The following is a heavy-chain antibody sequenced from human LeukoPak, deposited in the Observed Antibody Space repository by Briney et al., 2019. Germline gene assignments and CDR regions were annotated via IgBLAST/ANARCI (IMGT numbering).Heavy chain of an antibody. V-gene: IGHV1-8*02. CDR1: GYTFTSYG. CDR2: MNPNSGNT. J-gene: IGHJ3*02. CDR3: ARDKVAYDAFDI. D-gene: IGHD5-12*01. Sequence: ASVKVSCKASGYTFTSYGISWVRQATGQGLEWMGWMNPNSGNTGYAQKFQGRVTMTRNTSISTAYMELSSLRSEDTAVYYCARDKVAYDAFDIWGQGTMVTVSS.